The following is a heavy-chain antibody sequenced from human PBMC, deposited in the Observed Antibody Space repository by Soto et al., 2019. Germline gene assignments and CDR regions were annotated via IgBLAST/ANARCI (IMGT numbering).Heavy chain of an antibody. CDR1: GFTFSSYG. CDR3: AKGTGTTGYYGMDV. D-gene: IGHD1-7*01. CDR2: ISYDGSNK. J-gene: IGHJ6*02. V-gene: IGHV3-30*18. Sequence: SLRLSCAASGFTFSSYGMHWVRQAPGKGLGWVAVISYDGSNKYYADSVKGRFTISRDNSKNTLYLQMNSLRAEDTAVYYCAKGTGTTGYYGMDVWGQGTTVTVSS.